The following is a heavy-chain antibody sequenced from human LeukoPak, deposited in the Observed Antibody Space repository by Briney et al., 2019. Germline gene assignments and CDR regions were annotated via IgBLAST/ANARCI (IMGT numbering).Heavy chain of an antibody. CDR2: INPNSGAT. Sequence: ASVQVSCKASGYAFTGYYMDWVRQAPGQGLEWMGRINPNSGATNYAQKFQGRVTMTRDTSISTAYMEFNGLRSDDTAVYYCARGIYSTDLYFYMDVWGKGTTVTVYS. CDR3: ARGIYSTDLYFYMDV. J-gene: IGHJ6*03. V-gene: IGHV1-2*06. CDR1: GYAFTGYY. D-gene: IGHD2/OR15-2a*01.